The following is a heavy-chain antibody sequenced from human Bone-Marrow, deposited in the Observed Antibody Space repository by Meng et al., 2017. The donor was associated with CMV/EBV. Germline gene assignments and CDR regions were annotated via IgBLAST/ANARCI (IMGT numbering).Heavy chain of an antibody. V-gene: IGHV3-23*01. J-gene: IGHJ6*02. CDR1: GFTFSSYA. Sequence: GGSLRLSCAASGFTFSSYAMSWVRQAPGKGLEWVSAISGSGGSTYYADSVKGRFTISRDNSKNTLYLQMNSLRAEDTAVYYCARDAGYCSSTSRSCAHYGMDVWGQGTTVTVSS. D-gene: IGHD2-2*01. CDR2: ISGSGGST. CDR3: ARDAGYCSSTSRSCAHYGMDV.